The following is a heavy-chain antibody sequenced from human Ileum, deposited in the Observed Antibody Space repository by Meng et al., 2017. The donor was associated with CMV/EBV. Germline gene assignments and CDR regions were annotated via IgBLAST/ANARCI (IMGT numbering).Heavy chain of an antibody. CDR1: GGSFYVCY. Sequence: QLAQWGAELLKPSVTLSLTCAGFGGSFYVCYWGWFRPAPGKGLEWIGEITHSGRTSYNLSLKRRVTISVDMSKYQFSLKLTSVTAADTAIYYCARGLASGWPDYWGQGTLVTVSS. D-gene: IGHD3-10*01. CDR3: ARGLASGWPDY. V-gene: IGHV4-34*01. CDR2: ITHSGRT. J-gene: IGHJ4*02.